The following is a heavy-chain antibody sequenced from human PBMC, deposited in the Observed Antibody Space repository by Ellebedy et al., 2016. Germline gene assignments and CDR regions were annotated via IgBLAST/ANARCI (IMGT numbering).Heavy chain of an antibody. CDR1: GYSISSGYY. D-gene: IGHD2-2*01. CDR3: ARDAPNLQEYQLPLYNWFDP. J-gene: IGHJ5*02. CDR2: IYHSGST. V-gene: IGHV4-38-2*02. Sequence: SETLSLXXTVSGYSISSGYYWGWIRQPPGKGLEWIGSIYHSGSTYYNPSLKSRVTISVDTSKNQFSLKLSSVTAADTAVYYCARDAPNLQEYQLPLYNWFDPWGQGTLVTVSS.